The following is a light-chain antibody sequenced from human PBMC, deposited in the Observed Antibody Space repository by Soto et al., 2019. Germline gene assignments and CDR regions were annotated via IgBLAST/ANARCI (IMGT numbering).Light chain of an antibody. Sequence: QSALTQPPSASGSPGQSVTISCTGTSSDIGGYDFVSWYQHHPGKAPKLIIYEVTKRPSGVPDRFSGSKSGNTAALTVSGLQAEDEAEYYCSAYADSKSVLFGGGTKVTVL. J-gene: IGLJ2*01. CDR3: SAYADSKSVL. CDR1: SSDIGGYDF. CDR2: EVT. V-gene: IGLV2-8*01.